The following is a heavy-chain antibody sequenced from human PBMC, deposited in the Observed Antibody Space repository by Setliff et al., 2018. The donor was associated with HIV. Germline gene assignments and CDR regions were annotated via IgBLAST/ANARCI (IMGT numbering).Heavy chain of an antibody. CDR3: AKDIYSYGHFDY. J-gene: IGHJ4*02. CDR2: IRYDGSNK. Sequence: QPGGSLRLSCAASGFTFSSYGMHWVRQAPGKGLEWVAFIRYDGSNKYYADFVKGRFTISRDNSKNTLYLQMNSLRAEDTALYYCAKDIYSYGHFDYWGQGTLVTVSS. V-gene: IGHV3-30*02. D-gene: IGHD5-18*01. CDR1: GFTFSSYG.